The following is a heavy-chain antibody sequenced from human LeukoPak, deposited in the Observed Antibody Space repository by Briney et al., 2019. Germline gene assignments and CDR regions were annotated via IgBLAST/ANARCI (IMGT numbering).Heavy chain of an antibody. CDR1: GFTFSVYY. CDR2: ISSSGSNK. J-gene: IGHJ1*01. D-gene: IGHD2-2*01. CDR3: VRYCSSTSCYIGSGEYFQH. Sequence: GGSLRLSCAASGFTFSVYYMSWIRQAPGKGLEWVSYISSSGSNKFYADSVKGRFTISRDNAKNSLYLQMNSLRAEDTALYYCVRYCSSTSCYIGSGEYFQHWGQGTLVTVSS. V-gene: IGHV3-11*01.